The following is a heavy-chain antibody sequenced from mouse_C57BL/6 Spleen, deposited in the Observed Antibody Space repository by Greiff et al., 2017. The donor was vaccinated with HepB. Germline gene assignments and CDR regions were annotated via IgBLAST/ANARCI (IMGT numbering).Heavy chain of an antibody. CDR1: GYAFSSSW. D-gene: IGHD3-2*02. CDR3: ARAVGSGMDY. J-gene: IGHJ4*01. Sequence: QVQLQQSGPELVKPGASVKISCKASGYAFSSSWMNWVKQRPGKGLEWIGRIYPGDGDTNYIGKFKGKSTLTTDKSSSTAYMQLSSLTSEDSAVCLCARAVGSGMDYWGQGTSVTVSS. V-gene: IGHV1-82*01. CDR2: IYPGDGDT.